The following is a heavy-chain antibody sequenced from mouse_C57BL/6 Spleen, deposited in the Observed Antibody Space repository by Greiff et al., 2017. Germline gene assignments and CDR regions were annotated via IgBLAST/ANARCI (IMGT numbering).Heavy chain of an antibody. CDR1: GYTFTSYW. CDR3: ANYCGSHFDY. V-gene: IGHV1-64*01. D-gene: IGHD1-1*01. Sequence: QVQLQQPGAELVKPGASVKLSCKASGYTFTSYWMHWVKQRPGHGLEWIGMIHPNSGSTNYNEKFKSKATLTVAKSSSTAYMPLSCLTSEDSAVYYCANYCGSHFDYWGQGTTLTVSS. CDR2: IHPNSGST. J-gene: IGHJ2*01.